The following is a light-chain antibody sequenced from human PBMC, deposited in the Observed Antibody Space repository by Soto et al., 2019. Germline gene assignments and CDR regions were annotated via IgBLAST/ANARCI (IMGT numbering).Light chain of an antibody. CDR3: QQYNDWPLFT. Sequence: EIVMTQSPATLSVSPGETATLSCRASQSVSSYLAWYQQKPGQAPRLLIYGASTRATGIPARFSGSGSGTAVTLPISGLQSEDFAVYSCQQYNDWPLFTFGQGTRLQIK. CDR2: GAS. CDR1: QSVSSY. J-gene: IGKJ5*01. V-gene: IGKV3-15*01.